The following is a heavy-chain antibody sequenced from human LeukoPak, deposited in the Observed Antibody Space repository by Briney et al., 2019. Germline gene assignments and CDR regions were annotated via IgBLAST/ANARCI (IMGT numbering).Heavy chain of an antibody. CDR2: ISSSGSTI. CDR3: VVAGDSWIDWFDP. J-gene: IGHJ5*02. Sequence: TGGSLRLSCAASGFTFSDYYMSWIRQAPGKGLEWVSYISSSGSTIYYADSVKGRFTISRDNSKNTLYLQMNSLRVEDTAVYYCVVAGDSWIDWFDPWGQGTLVTVSS. V-gene: IGHV3-11*04. CDR1: GFTFSDYY. D-gene: IGHD6-13*01.